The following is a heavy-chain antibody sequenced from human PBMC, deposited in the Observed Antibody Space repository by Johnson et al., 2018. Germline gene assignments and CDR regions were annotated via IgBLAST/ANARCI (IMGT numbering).Heavy chain of an antibody. Sequence: QVQLVQSGGGVVQPGRSLRLSCAASGFTFTNYAMHWVRQAPGKGLEWVTIIWFDGSNKYYADSVKGRFTISRDNSKSTLYLQMNNRRAEDTALYYCGRARKTCYDFWSGDGGMDVWGQVTTVTVSS. CDR3: GRARKTCYDFWSGDGGMDV. J-gene: IGHJ6*02. V-gene: IGHV3-33*01. D-gene: IGHD3-3*01. CDR1: GFTFTNYA. CDR2: IWFDGSNK.